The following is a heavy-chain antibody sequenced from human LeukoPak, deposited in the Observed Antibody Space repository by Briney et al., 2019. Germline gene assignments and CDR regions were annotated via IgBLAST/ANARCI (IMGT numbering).Heavy chain of an antibody. CDR2: IYYSGST. CDR3: ARLPGFRDAFDI. J-gene: IGHJ3*02. V-gene: IGHV4-59*08. Sequence: SETLSFTCTVSGGSISSYYWSWIRQPPGKGLEWIGYIYYSGSTNYNPSLKSRVTISVDTSKNQFSLKLSSVTAADTAVYYCARLPGFRDAFDIWGQGTMVTVSS. CDR1: GGSISSYY.